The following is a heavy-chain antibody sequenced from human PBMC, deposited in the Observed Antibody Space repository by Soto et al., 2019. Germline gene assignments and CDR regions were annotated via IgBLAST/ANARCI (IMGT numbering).Heavy chain of an antibody. CDR2: VHYSGST. V-gene: IGHV4-59*01. CDR3: ARDLMSGLGAIGY. J-gene: IGHJ4*02. Sequence: SETLSLACTISGGSIISYYLHWIRQPPGKGLEWIGSVHYSGSTNYNPSLKSQVTISVGTSKNQFSLKLRSVTTADTAVYYCARDLMSGLGAIGYWGQGTLVTVSS. CDR1: GGSIISYY. D-gene: IGHD3-10*01.